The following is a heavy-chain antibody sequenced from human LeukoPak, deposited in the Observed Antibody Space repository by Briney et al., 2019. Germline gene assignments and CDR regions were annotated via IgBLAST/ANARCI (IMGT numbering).Heavy chain of an antibody. CDR2: INHSGST. V-gene: IGHV4-34*01. D-gene: IGHD3-16*02. J-gene: IGHJ4*02. CDR3: ARVGGENYVWGSYRSRFDY. Sequence: SETLSLTCGGYGGSFSNYDCNWIHQPPGKGLEWLGEINHSGSTSYNPSLKSRVTISVDTSKNQFSLKLSSVTAADTAVYYCARVGGENYVWGSYRSRFDYWGQGTLVTVSS. CDR1: GGSFSNYD.